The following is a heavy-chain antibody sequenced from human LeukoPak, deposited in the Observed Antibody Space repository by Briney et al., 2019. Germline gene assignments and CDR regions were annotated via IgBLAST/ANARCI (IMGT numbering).Heavy chain of an antibody. Sequence: GASVKVSCKASGYTFTSYYMHWVRQAPGQGLEWMGIINPSGGSTSYARKFQGRVTMTRDMSTSTVYMELSSLRSEDTAVYYCARVDSSGYPFDYWGQGTLVTVSS. CDR1: GYTFTSYY. V-gene: IGHV1-46*01. J-gene: IGHJ4*02. CDR3: ARVDSSGYPFDY. D-gene: IGHD3-22*01. CDR2: INPSGGST.